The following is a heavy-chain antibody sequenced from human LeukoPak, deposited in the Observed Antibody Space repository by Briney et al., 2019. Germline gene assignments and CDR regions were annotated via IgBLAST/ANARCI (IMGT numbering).Heavy chain of an antibody. CDR3: ARQWYYGSGSKSNFDY. CDR2: INHSGST. V-gene: IGHV4-34*01. CDR1: GGSFSNYY. J-gene: IGHJ4*02. D-gene: IGHD3-10*01. Sequence: SETLSLTCAVYGGSFSNYYWSWLRQPPGKGLEWIGVINHSGSTNYNPSLKSRVTISVDTSKNQFSLKLSSVTAADTAVYYCARQWYYGSGSKSNFDYWGQGTLVTVSS.